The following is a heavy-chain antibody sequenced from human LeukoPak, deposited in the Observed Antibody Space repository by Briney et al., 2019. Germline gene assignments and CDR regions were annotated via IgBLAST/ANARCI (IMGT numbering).Heavy chain of an antibody. Sequence: GRSLRLSRAASGFTFSSYAMHWVRQAPGKGLEWVAVISYDGSNKYYADSVKGRFTISRDNSKNTLYLQMNSLRAEDTAVYYCARDRAYCSSTSCYSPGDNWFDPWGQGTLVTVSS. CDR1: GFTFSSYA. CDR3: ARDRAYCSSTSCYSPGDNWFDP. J-gene: IGHJ5*02. D-gene: IGHD2-2*02. CDR2: ISYDGSNK. V-gene: IGHV3-30-3*01.